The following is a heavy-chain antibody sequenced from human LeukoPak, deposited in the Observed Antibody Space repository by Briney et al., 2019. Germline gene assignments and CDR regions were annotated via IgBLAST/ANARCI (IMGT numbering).Heavy chain of an antibody. CDR2: ISYDGSNK. V-gene: IGHV3-30-3*01. Sequence: GGSLRLSCAASGFTFSSYAMHWVRQAPGKGLEWVAVISYDGSNKYYADSVKGRFTISRDNSKNTLYLQMNSLRAEDTAVYYCARDQSVVVTAIRGADYWGQGTLVTVSS. CDR1: GFTFSSYA. J-gene: IGHJ4*02. CDR3: ARDQSVVVTAIRGADY. D-gene: IGHD2-21*02.